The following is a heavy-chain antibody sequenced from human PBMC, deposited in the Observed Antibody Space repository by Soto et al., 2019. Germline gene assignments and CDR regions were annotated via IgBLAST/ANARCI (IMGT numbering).Heavy chain of an antibody. Sequence: QVPLVQSGAEVKKPGASVKVSCKASGYTFTSYGISWVRQAPGQGLEWMGWISAYNGNTNYAQKLQGRVTMTTDTSTSTAYMELRSLRSDDTAVYYCARDRVAYGSGSYSHYYYYYGMDVWGQGTTVTVSS. V-gene: IGHV1-18*04. CDR1: GYTFTSYG. J-gene: IGHJ6*02. CDR3: ARDRVAYGSGSYSHYYYYYGMDV. D-gene: IGHD3-10*01. CDR2: ISAYNGNT.